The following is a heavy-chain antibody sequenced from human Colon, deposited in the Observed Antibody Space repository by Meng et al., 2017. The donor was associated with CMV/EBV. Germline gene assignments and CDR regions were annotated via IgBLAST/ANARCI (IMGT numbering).Heavy chain of an antibody. D-gene: IGHD5-24*01. CDR2: IDWDDSE. Sequence: SGPTLVKPTQTLTLTCTFSGFALTTPLMRVNWIRQPPGGAPEWLARIDWDDSEFYNASLKTRVTISKDIPKNQVVLTMTDMGPADTATYFCARGGSRGGLSSGHFDYWGQGALVTVSS. J-gene: IGHJ4*02. CDR3: ARGGSRGGLSSGHFDY. CDR1: GFALTTPLMR. V-gene: IGHV2-70D*14.